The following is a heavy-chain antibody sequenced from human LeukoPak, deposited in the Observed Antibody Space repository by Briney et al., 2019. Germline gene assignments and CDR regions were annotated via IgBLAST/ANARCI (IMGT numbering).Heavy chain of an antibody. CDR2: INSDGSIT. CDR3: ASRYCPTGVCSRNVGY. D-gene: IGHD2-8*01. V-gene: IGHV3-74*01. J-gene: IGHJ4*02. Sequence: PGGPLRLSCAASGFTFSSHWMHWVPQGPGKGLVWVLRINSDGSITNYADSVKGRFTISRDNAKNTLYLQINSLRAEDTAVYYWASRYCPTGVCSRNVGYWGQGTLVTVSS. CDR1: GFTFSSHW.